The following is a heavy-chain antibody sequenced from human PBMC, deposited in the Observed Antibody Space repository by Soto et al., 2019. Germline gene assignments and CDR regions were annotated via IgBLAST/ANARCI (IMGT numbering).Heavy chain of an antibody. CDR3: AREGATTDYYYYYGMDV. CDR2: INPNSGGT. J-gene: IGHJ6*02. Sequence: ASVKVSCKASGYTFTGYYMHWVRQAPGQGLEWMGWINPNSGGTNYAQKFQGRVTMTRDTSISTAYMELSRLRSDDTAVYYCAREGATTDYYYYYGMDVWGQGTTVTVSS. D-gene: IGHD1-26*01. V-gene: IGHV1-2*02. CDR1: GYTFTGYY.